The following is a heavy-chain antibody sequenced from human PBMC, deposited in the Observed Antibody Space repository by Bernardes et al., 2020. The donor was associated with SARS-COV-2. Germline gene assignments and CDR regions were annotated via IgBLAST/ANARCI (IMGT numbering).Heavy chain of an antibody. Sequence: GGSLRLSCSAFGFTFSSSAKHWVRQAPGKGPEWVAVISNDGSIKYYTDSVKGRFTISRDNSKNTLYLLMNSLRTDDTAVYYCTRGLELELITWFDYWGQGTLVTVSS. D-gene: IGHD1-7*01. CDR3: TRGLELELITWFDY. V-gene: IGHV3-30-3*01. CDR1: GFTFSSSA. CDR2: ISNDGSIK. J-gene: IGHJ4*02.